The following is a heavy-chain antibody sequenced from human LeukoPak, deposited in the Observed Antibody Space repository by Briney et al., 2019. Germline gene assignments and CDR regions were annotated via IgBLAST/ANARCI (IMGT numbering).Heavy chain of an antibody. V-gene: IGHV1-18*01. Sequence: ASENLSCTSSGYTVTNYGNTWVRNGPGQGLGWRGWISGYNGYTNLPQKVQDRVTMTTDASTSTAYMELRSLRADDTAVYYCARGRGSSDWYYVDSWGRGTLVSVSS. D-gene: IGHD6-19*01. CDR3: ARGRGSSDWYYVDS. CDR1: GYTVTNYG. CDR2: ISGYNGYT. J-gene: IGHJ4*02.